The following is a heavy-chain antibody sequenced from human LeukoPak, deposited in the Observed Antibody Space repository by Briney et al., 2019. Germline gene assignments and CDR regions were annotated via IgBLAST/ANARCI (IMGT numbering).Heavy chain of an antibody. CDR3: AREHYFYHMDG. CDR2: VNQGGTEK. V-gene: IGHV3-7*01. Sequence: PGGSLRLSCAASGFTLSSQWMGWVRQAPGKGLEWVANVNQGGTEKSYVDSVKGRFTISRDNADNSLYLQMNSLRVEDTAVYYCAREHYFYHMDGWGEGTTVTVSS. CDR1: GFTLSSQW. J-gene: IGHJ6*03.